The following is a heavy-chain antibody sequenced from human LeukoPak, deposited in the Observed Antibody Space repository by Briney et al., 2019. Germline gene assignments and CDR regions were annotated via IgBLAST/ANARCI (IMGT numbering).Heavy chain of an antibody. CDR1: GYTFTSYG. CDR3: ARDSAPGAARPGGDY. D-gene: IGHD6-6*01. J-gene: IGHJ4*02. Sequence: GASVKVSCKASGYTFTSYGISWVRQAPGQGLEWTGSISAYNGNTNYAQKLQGRVTMTTDTSTSTAYMELRSLRSGDTAVYYCARDSAPGAARPGGDYWGQGTLVTVSS. CDR2: ISAYNGNT. V-gene: IGHV1-18*01.